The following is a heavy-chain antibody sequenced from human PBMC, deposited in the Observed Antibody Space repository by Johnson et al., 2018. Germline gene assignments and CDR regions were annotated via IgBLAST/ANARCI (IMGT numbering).Heavy chain of an antibody. J-gene: IGHJ6*03. V-gene: IGHV1-69*01. CDR3: ARDLVQLWPYYYYMDV. CDR1: GGTFSSYA. CDR2: IIPIFGTA. D-gene: IGHD1-1*01. Sequence: QVQLVESGAEVKKPGSSVKVSCKASGGTFSSYAISWVRQAPGQGLEWMGGIIPIFGTANYAQKFQGRVTITADESTSTAYMELSSLRSEDTAVYYCARDLVQLWPYYYYMDVWGTGTTVTVSS.